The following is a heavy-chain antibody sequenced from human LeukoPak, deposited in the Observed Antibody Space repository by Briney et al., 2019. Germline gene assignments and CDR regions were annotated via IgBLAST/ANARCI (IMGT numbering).Heavy chain of an antibody. CDR2: ISGSGSVI. J-gene: IGHJ4*02. CDR3: ARDSSYYGSGSFSD. V-gene: IGHV3-48*03. D-gene: IGHD3-10*01. Sequence: GGSLRLSCAASGFSFYSYEMNWVRQAPGKGLEWVSYISGSGSVIYYADSVKGRFTISRDNAKNSLYLQMNSLRAEDTAVYYCARDSSYYGSGSFSDWGQGTLVTVSS. CDR1: GFSFYSYE.